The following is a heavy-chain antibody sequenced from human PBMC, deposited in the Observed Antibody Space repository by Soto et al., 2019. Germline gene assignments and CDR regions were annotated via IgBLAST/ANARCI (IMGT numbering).Heavy chain of an antibody. V-gene: IGHV1-69*08. J-gene: IGHJ6*02. CDR3: ARRRYCGYDCYHKHYYGMDV. Sequence: QVQLVQSGAELKKTGSSVKVSCRASGDTFSSYAVNWVRQAHGRGLEWMGRIITVLGTTDSAQNFKGRLTITAENSTKKVYMELSSLRSEDTAVYYCARRRYCGYDCYHKHYYGMDVWGQGTTVTVAS. D-gene: IGHD2-21*01. CDR1: GDTFSSYA. CDR2: IITVLGTT.